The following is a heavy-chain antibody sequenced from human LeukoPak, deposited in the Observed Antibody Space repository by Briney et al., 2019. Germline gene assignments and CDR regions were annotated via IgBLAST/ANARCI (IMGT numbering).Heavy chain of an antibody. CDR1: AFTFSSYA. V-gene: IGHV3-23*01. Sequence: GGSLRLSCAASAFTFSSYAMNWVRQAPGKGLEWVSGISGGGGSTYYADSVKGRFTISRDNSKNTLYLQMDSLRAEDTALYYCAKGSGINHYHWIDPWGQGTLVTVSS. CDR3: AKGSGINHYHWIDP. D-gene: IGHD1-14*01. CDR2: ISGGGGST. J-gene: IGHJ5*02.